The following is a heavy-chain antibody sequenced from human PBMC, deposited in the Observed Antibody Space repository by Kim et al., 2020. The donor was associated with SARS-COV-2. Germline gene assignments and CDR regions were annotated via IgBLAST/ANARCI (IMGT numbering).Heavy chain of an antibody. CDR2: INDIGSTT. V-gene: IGHV3-48*03. Sequence: GGSLRLSCAASGFTFRSYEMTWVRQAPGKGLDWVAYINDIGSTTHYADSVRGRFTISRDDAKGSLYLQMNSLRAEDTAGYYCARGDAMFNFYYGMDVGGRVATITVSS. J-gene: IGHJ6*01. CDR3: ARGDAMFNFYYGMDV. CDR1: GFTFRSYE. D-gene: IGHD3-10*02.